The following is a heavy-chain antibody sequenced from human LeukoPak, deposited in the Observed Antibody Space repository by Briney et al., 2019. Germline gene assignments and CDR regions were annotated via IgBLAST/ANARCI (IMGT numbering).Heavy chain of an antibody. V-gene: IGHV4-34*01. Sequence: PSETLSLTCAVYGVSFSGYYWSWIRQPPGKGLEWIGEINHSGSTNYNPSLKSRVTISVDTSKNQFSLKLSSVTAADTAVYYCARDYYGSGTDGVDVWGQGTTVTVSS. J-gene: IGHJ6*02. CDR3: ARDYYGSGTDGVDV. CDR2: INHSGST. CDR1: GVSFSGYY. D-gene: IGHD3-10*01.